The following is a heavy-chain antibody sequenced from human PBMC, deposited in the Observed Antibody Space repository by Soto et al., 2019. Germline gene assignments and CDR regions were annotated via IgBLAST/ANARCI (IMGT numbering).Heavy chain of an antibody. CDR3: TREGYYYDSSGYSTTRFYFDY. V-gene: IGHV3-49*03. Sequence: PGGSLRLSCTASGFTFGDYAMSWFRQAPGKGLEWVGFIRSKAYGGTTEYAASVKGRFTISRDDSKSIAYLQMNSLKTEDTAVYYCTREGYYYDSSGYSTTRFYFDYWGQGTLVTVSS. D-gene: IGHD3-22*01. CDR2: IRSKAYGGTT. J-gene: IGHJ4*02. CDR1: GFTFGDYA.